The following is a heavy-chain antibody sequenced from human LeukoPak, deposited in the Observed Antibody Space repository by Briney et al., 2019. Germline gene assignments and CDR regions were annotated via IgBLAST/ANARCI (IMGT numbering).Heavy chain of an antibody. D-gene: IGHD3-16*02. V-gene: IGHV4-4*07. CDR1: GASISSYY. J-gene: IGHJ4*02. CDR2: LYSSGRT. Sequence: SQTLSLTCTVSGASISSYYYNWIRQTAGRGLEWIGRLYSSGRTHYNPSLKSRVTISVDTSKNQFSLKLSSVTAADTAVYFCARDRSESLYLDYWGQGVLLTVSS. CDR3: ARDRSESLYLDY.